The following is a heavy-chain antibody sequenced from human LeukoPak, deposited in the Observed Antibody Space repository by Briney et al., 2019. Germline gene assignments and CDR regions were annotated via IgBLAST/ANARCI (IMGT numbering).Heavy chain of an antibody. CDR2: IKTKTAGGTI. V-gene: IGHV3-15*07. D-gene: IGHD3-22*01. CDR1: GFTFSSCA. Sequence: GGSLRLSCATSGFTFSSCAMNWVRQAPGKGLEWVGRIKTKTAGGTIDYAAPVKGRFTISRDDSKNMLYLQMNSLKTEDTAVYFCTTDYYDSSGYVFWGQGTLVTVSS. CDR3: TTDYYDSSGYVF. J-gene: IGHJ4*02.